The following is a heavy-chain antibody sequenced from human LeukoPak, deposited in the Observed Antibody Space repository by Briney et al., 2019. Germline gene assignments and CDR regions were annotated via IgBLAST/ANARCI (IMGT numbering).Heavy chain of an antibody. V-gene: IGHV3-48*03. CDR3: ARDRDDDAFDI. CDR2: VSSSGGST. J-gene: IGHJ3*02. CDR1: GFTFSSFE. Sequence: GGSLRLSCAASGFTFSSFEMNWVRQAPGKGLEWVSYVSSSGGSTYYADSVQGRFTFSRDNAKNTLYLQMNSLRAEDTAVYYCARDRDDDAFDIWGQGTMVTVSS.